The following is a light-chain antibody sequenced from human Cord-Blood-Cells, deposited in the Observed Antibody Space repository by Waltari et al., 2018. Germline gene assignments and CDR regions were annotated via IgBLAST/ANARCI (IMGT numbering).Light chain of an antibody. CDR3: QQYYSTPT. CDR1: QSVLYSSNNKNY. CDR2: WAS. Sequence: IVMTQSPDSLAVSLGGRATINCNASQSVLYSSNNKNYLAWYQQKPGQPPKLLIYWASTRESGVPDRFSGSGSGTDFTLTISSLQAEDVAVYYCQQYYSTPTFGPGTKVDIK. V-gene: IGKV4-1*01. J-gene: IGKJ3*01.